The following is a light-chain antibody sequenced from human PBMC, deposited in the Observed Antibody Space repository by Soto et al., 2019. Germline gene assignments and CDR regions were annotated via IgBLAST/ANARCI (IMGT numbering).Light chain of an antibody. CDR3: SSYAGNNKYV. CDR1: SSDVGGYNY. Sequence: QSALTQPASVSGSPGQSITISCTGTSSDVGGYNYVSWYQQHPGKAPKLMIYGVNKRPSGVPDRFSGSKSGNTASLTVSGLQAEDEAEYYCSSYAGNNKYVFGTGTKLTVL. J-gene: IGLJ1*01. V-gene: IGLV2-8*01. CDR2: GVN.